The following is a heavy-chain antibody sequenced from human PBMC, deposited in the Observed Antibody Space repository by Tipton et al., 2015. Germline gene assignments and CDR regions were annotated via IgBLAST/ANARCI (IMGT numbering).Heavy chain of an antibody. V-gene: IGHV3-9*01. CDR3: ATQERGGSWKPTMIFDY. CDR2: ISWNSGDI. D-gene: IGHD3-22*01. CDR1: GFNFGDYA. J-gene: IGHJ4*02. Sequence: SLRLSCAASGFNFGDYAMQWVRQPPGKGLEWVSGISWNSGDIVYADSVQGRFTISRDNAKRSLFLLMNSLRAEDTAVYYCATQERGGSWKPTMIFDYWGQGTLVTVSS.